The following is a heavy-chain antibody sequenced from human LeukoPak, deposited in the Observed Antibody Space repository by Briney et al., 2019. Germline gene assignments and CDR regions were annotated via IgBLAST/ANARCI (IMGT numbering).Heavy chain of an antibody. Sequence: SEILSLTRTVSGGSISSYYWSWIRQPPGKGLEWIGYIYYSGSTNYNPSLKSRVTISVDTSKNQFSLKLSSVTAADTAVYYCAREGWNYLDYWGQGTLVTVSS. J-gene: IGHJ4*02. CDR2: IYYSGST. CDR1: GGSISSYY. D-gene: IGHD6-19*01. CDR3: AREGWNYLDY. V-gene: IGHV4-59*01.